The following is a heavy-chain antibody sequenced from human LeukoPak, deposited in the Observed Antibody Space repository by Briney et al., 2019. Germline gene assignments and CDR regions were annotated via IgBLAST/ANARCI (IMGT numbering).Heavy chain of an antibody. D-gene: IGHD3-10*01. CDR3: ASNYGSGSYHYFDY. CDR1: GGSFNGYY. J-gene: IGHJ4*02. Sequence: SETLSLTSSVSGGSFNGYYWRWIRQSPGKGLESIGFIAGSGVSNTSPSLKSRVTISLDTSKKQFSLKMSSVTAADTAVYYCASNYGSGSYHYFDYWGQGTLVTVSS. V-gene: IGHV4-59*08. CDR2: IAGSGVS.